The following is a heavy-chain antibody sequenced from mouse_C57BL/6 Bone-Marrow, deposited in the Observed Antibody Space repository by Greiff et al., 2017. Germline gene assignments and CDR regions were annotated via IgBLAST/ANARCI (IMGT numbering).Heavy chain of an antibody. V-gene: IGHV6-3*01. J-gene: IGHJ4*01. Sequence: EVKLVESGGGLVQPGGSMKLSCVASGFTFSNYWMNWVRQSPEKGLEWVAQIRLKSDNYATHYAESVKGRFTISRDDSKSSVYLQMNNLRAEDTGIYYCTGDTTVVGGAMDYWGQGTSVTVSS. D-gene: IGHD1-1*01. CDR2: IRLKSDNYAT. CDR3: TGDTTVVGGAMDY. CDR1: GFTFSNYW.